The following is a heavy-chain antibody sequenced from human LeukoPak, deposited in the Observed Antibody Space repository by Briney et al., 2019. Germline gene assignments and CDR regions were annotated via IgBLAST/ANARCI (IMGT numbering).Heavy chain of an antibody. CDR2: IYYSGNT. CDR1: GGSISATTYY. V-gene: IGHV4-39*07. Sequence: SETLSLTCTVYGGSISATTYYWGWIRQPPGTGLEWIANIYYSGNTAYNPSLKSRVTISIDTSKNQFSLRLNSVTAADTAVYYCARVGWGNAAAHPNWLDPWGQGILVTVSS. J-gene: IGHJ5*02. D-gene: IGHD6-6*01. CDR3: ARVGWGNAAAHPNWLDP.